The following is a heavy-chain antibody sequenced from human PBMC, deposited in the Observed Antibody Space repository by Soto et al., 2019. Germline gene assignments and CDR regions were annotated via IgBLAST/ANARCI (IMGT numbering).Heavy chain of an antibody. CDR2: IWYDGSNK. J-gene: IGHJ6*02. Sequence: PWGSLRLSCVASVFTFSSYGMHWVRQAPGKGLEWVAVIWYDGSNKYYADSVKGRFTISRDNSKNTLYLQMNSLRAEDTAVYYCARDLRYYYDSSGSLDVWGQGTTVTVSS. CDR3: ARDLRYYYDSSGSLDV. CDR1: VFTFSSYG. V-gene: IGHV3-33*01. D-gene: IGHD3-22*01.